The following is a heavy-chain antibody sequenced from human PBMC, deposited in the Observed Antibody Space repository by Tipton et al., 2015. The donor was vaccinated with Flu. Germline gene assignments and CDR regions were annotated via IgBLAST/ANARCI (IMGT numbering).Heavy chain of an antibody. D-gene: IGHD1-20*01. Sequence: SLRLSCAASGFTFSNAWMSWVRQAPGKGLEWVGRIKSKTDGGTTDYAAPVKGRFTISRDDSKNTLYLQMNSLKTEDTAVYYCTTDNFKMYYFDYWGQGTLVTVSS. CDR2: IKSKTDGGTT. CDR1: GFTFSNAW. V-gene: IGHV3-15*01. CDR3: TTDNFKMYYFDY. J-gene: IGHJ4*02.